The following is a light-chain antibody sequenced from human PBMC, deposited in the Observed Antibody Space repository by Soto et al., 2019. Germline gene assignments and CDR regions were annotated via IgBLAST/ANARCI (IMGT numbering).Light chain of an antibody. J-gene: IGKJ2*01. Sequence: EIVLTQSPGTLSLSPGERATLSCRASQSVSSSSLAWYQQKPGQAPRLLIYGASSRATGIPDRFSGSGSGTAITLTISSLGTEDFAVYYCQQYGSSPPMYTFGQGTKLEIK. CDR1: QSVSSSS. CDR3: QQYGSSPPMYT. CDR2: GAS. V-gene: IGKV3-20*01.